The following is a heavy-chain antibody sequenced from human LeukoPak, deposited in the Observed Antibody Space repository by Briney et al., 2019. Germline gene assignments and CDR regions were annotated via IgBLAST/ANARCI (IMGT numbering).Heavy chain of an antibody. CDR3: ARGANYSDYGLDAFDV. CDR1: GGSMSSYY. Sequence: PSETLSLTCTVSGGSMSSYYWSWIRQPPGEGLEWIGYINYSGSTTYNPSLRSRVTMSVDTSKNQFSLKLTSVTAADTAVYHCARGANYSDYGLDAFDVWGQGTMVTVSS. V-gene: IGHV4-59*01. J-gene: IGHJ3*01. CDR2: INYSGST. D-gene: IGHD4-11*01.